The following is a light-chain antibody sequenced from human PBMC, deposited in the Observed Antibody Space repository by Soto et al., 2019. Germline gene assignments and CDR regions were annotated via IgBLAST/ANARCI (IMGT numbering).Light chain of an antibody. V-gene: IGLV2-8*01. J-gene: IGLJ3*02. CDR3: SSYAGSNTVM. CDR1: SSDVGGSNF. Sequence: QSALTQPPSASGSPGQSVTISCTGTSSDVGGSNFVSWYQQYPGKAPKLMIYEVSKRPSGVPDRFSGCKSGNTASLTVSGLQAEDEADYYCSSYAGSNTVMFGGGTKVTVL. CDR2: EVS.